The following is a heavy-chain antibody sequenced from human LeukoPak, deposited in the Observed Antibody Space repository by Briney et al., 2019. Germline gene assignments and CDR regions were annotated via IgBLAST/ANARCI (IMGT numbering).Heavy chain of an antibody. CDR1: GFSLSTSGVG. J-gene: IGHJ4*02. Sequence: ESGPTLVKPTQTLTLTCTFSGFSLSTSGVGVGWIRQPPGKALEWLALIYWDDDKRYSPSLKSRLTITKDTSKNQVVRTMTNMDPVDTATYYCAHRGEGSSSRYFDYWGQGTLVTVSS. D-gene: IGHD6-6*01. CDR3: AHRGEGSSSRYFDY. V-gene: IGHV2-5*02. CDR2: IYWDDDK.